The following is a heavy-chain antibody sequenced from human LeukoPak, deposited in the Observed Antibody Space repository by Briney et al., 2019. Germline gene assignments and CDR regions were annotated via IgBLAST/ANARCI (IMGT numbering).Heavy chain of an antibody. V-gene: IGHV3-21*04. CDR3: ARDGTSVMVDFDY. CDR1: ELSFKTYS. Sequence: GGSLRLSCAASELSFKTYSMNWLRQAPGKGLEWVSSISSSSSYIYYADSVKGRFTISRDNAKNSLYLQMNSLRAEDTAVYYCARDGTSVMVDFDYWGQGTLVTVSS. J-gene: IGHJ4*02. D-gene: IGHD5-18*01. CDR2: ISSSSSYI.